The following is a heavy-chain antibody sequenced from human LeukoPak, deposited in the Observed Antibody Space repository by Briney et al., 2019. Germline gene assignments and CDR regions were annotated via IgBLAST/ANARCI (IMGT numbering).Heavy chain of an antibody. V-gene: IGHV3-30*18. D-gene: IGHD3-10*01. CDR1: GFTFSSYG. J-gene: IGHJ4*02. CDR3: AKDRLDYGSGSYSYFDY. CDR2: ISNDGSNK. Sequence: PGGSLRLSCAASGFTFSSYGMHWVRQAPGKGLEWVAVISNDGSNKYYADSVKGRFTISRDNSKNTLYLQMNSLRAEDTAVYYCAKDRLDYGSGSYSYFDYWGQGTLVTVSS.